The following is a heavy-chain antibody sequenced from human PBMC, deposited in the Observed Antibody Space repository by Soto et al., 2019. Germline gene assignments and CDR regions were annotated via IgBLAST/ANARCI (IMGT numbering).Heavy chain of an antibody. CDR1: WFTFRKAW. Sequence: GGALGLSWGAFWFTFRKAWVSWVRQAPGKGLEGGGRSKSKTDGGTTDYAAPVKGRFTISRDDSKNTLYLQMNSLKTEDTAVYYCTTDGRRYFDWLSEFDYWGQGTLVTVSS. CDR2: SKSKTDGGTT. V-gene: IGHV3-15*01. CDR3: TTDGRRYFDWLSEFDY. D-gene: IGHD3-9*01. J-gene: IGHJ4*02.